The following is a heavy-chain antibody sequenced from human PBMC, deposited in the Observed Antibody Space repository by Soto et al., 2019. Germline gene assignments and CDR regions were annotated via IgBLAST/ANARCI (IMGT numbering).Heavy chain of an antibody. J-gene: IGHJ6*02. CDR1: GFTFSSYG. CDR3: ARDLREVTTFYYHYGMDV. D-gene: IGHD4-17*01. Sequence: QVQLVESGGGVVQPGRSLRLSCAASGFTFSSYGMHWVRQAPGKGLEWVAVIWYDGSNKYYADSVKGRFTISRDNSKNTLYLQMNSLRAEDTAVYYCARDLREVTTFYYHYGMDVWGQGTTVTVSS. CDR2: IWYDGSNK. V-gene: IGHV3-33*01.